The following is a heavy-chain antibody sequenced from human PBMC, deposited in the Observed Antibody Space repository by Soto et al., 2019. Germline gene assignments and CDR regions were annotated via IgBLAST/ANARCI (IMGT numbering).Heavy chain of an antibody. D-gene: IGHD3-10*02. Sequence: QVQLQESGPGLVKPSGTLSLTCAVSGGSISSSNWWSWVRQPPGKGLEWIGEIYHSGSTNYNPSLNSRVTMSVDKSQNQFSLKLSSVTAADTAVYYCASVRGGYYYAMDVWGQGTTVTVSS. CDR2: IYHSGST. V-gene: IGHV4-4*02. CDR3: ASVRGGYYYAMDV. CDR1: GGSISSSNW. J-gene: IGHJ6*02.